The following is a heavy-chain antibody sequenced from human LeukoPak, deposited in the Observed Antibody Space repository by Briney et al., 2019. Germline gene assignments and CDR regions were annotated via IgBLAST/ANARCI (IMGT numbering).Heavy chain of an antibody. CDR1: GFSLRSSE. CDR2: INSADNVQ. D-gene: IGHD2-8*01. Sequence: GGSLRLSCAASGFSLRSSEMNWVRQAPGKGPEWVAHINSADNVQYYTDSVRGRFTMSRDNAKDLLFLQMNSLRDDDAAVYYCARDTVNGPFVISLDLWGQGVLVTVSS. J-gene: IGHJ5*02. V-gene: IGHV3-48*03. CDR3: ARDTVNGPFVISLDL.